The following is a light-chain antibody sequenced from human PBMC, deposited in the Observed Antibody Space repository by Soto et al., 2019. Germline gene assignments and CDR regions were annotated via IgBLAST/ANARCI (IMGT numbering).Light chain of an antibody. CDR3: QHYNSYSEA. V-gene: IGKV1-5*03. CDR1: QTISSW. CDR2: KAS. J-gene: IGKJ1*01. Sequence: DIQMTQSPSTLSGSVGYRFTITCQPSQTISSWLAWYQQKPGKDPKLLIYKASTLKSGVPSRFSGSGSGTEFTLTISSLQPDDFETYYCQHYNSYSEAFGQGTTVDIK.